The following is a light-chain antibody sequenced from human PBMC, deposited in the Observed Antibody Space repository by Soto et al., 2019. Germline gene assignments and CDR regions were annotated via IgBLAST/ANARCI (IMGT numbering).Light chain of an antibody. J-gene: IGLJ2*01. Sequence: QSALTQPASVSGSPGQSITISCTGTSSDVGSYNLVSWYQQHPGKAPKLMIYEVSKRSSGVSNRFSGSKSGNTASLTISGLQAEDEADYDCCSYAGSSTFVVFGGGTKLTVL. CDR1: SSDVGSYNL. V-gene: IGLV2-23*02. CDR3: CSYAGSSTFVV. CDR2: EVS.